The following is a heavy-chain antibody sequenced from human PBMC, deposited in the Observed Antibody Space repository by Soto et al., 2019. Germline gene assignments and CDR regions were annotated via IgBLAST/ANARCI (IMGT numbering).Heavy chain of an antibody. V-gene: IGHV3-23*01. CDR2: VSIGGST. CDR3: AKRRGAGGHFDY. Sequence: ACLILSCAACVFTFSRYSMVWVLQGAGNGLECVAVVSIGGSTHYSDSVRGRFTISRDNSKNTLSLQMNSLTAEDTAVYFCAKRRGAGGHFDYWGQGALVTVSS. J-gene: IGHJ4*02. D-gene: IGHD2-15*01. CDR1: VFTFSRYS.